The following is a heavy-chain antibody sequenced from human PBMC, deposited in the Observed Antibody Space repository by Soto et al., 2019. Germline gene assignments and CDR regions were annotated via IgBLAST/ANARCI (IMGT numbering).Heavy chain of an antibody. CDR3: AKEGLVRGVIMYYFDY. Sequence: GGSLRLSCAASGFTFSSYAMSWVRQAPGKGLEWVSAISGSGGSTYYADSVKGRFTISRDNSKTTLYLQMNSLRAEDTAVYSCAKEGLVRGVIMYYFDYWGQGTLVTVSS. D-gene: IGHD3-10*01. V-gene: IGHV3-23*01. J-gene: IGHJ4*02. CDR2: ISGSGGST. CDR1: GFTFSSYA.